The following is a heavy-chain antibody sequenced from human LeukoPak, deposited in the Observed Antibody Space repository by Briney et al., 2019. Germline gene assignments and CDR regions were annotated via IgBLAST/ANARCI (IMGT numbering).Heavy chain of an antibody. Sequence: GGSLRLSCAASEFTFSSYSMNWVRQAPGKGLEWVSYITNSGNSKSYADSVKGRFTISRDNTKNSLYLQMNGLRAEDTAVYYCARDLVVPAAIPRLWWYYYGMDVWGQGTTVTVSS. D-gene: IGHD2-2*01. CDR3: ARDLVVPAAIPRLWWYYYGMDV. CDR1: EFTFSSYS. V-gene: IGHV3-48*01. J-gene: IGHJ6*02. CDR2: ITNSGNSK.